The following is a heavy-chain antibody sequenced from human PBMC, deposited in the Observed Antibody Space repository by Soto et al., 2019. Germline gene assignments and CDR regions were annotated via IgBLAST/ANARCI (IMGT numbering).Heavy chain of an antibody. Sequence: DVQLLESGGALVQPGASLRLSCATSGFAFTSYAMSWVRQAPGKGLEWVSTIGGTGGTTYYADSVKGRFTISKDDSKNTVYLQKNSLRAEDTGIYYCAKGYGDYVREVAHWGQGTLVTVSS. J-gene: IGHJ4*02. D-gene: IGHD4-17*01. CDR1: GFAFTSYA. CDR3: AKGYGDYVREVAH. CDR2: IGGTGGTT. V-gene: IGHV3-23*01.